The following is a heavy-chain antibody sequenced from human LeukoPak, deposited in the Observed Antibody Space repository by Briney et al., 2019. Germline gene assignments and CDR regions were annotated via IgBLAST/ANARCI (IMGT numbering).Heavy chain of an antibody. CDR2: INPSGGST. CDR1: GYTFTSYY. V-gene: IGHV1-46*01. CDR3: ARGGSDSGYELEP. Sequence: PVPSGKVSCKASGYTFTSYYMHWVRQAPGQGLEWIGIINPSGGSTIYAQKFQGRVNMSRDTSTSTVYMELSSLRSEDTAVYYCARGGSDSGYELEPWGQATLVTVSS. D-gene: IGHD5-12*01. J-gene: IGHJ5*02.